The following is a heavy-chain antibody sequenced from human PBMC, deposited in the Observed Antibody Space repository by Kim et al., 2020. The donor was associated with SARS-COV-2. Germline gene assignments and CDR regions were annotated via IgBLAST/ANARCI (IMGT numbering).Heavy chain of an antibody. V-gene: IGHV3-7*01. CDR1: GFTISGSW. CDR2: INQDGSEK. J-gene: IGHJ4*02. CDR3: ARGRGWFPD. D-gene: IGHD2-15*01. Sequence: GGSLRLSCAASGFTISGSWMSWVRQAPGRGLEWVGNINQDGSEKDYVDSVKGRFTISGDNAKNSLYLQMNSLRAEDTAVYYCARGRGWFPDWGQGTLVTVSS.